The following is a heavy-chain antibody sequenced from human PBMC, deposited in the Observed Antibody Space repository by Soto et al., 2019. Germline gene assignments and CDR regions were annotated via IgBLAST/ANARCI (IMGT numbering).Heavy chain of an antibody. J-gene: IGHJ2*01. V-gene: IGHV3-30*18. D-gene: IGHD4-17*01. CDR3: AKSGTTVTTFWYFDL. CDR2: ISYDEDNI. CDR1: GFTFSNYG. Sequence: QVQLVESGGGVVQPGQSLRLACVGSGFTFSNYGMHWVRQAPGEGLEWVAVISYDEDNIYYADYVKGRFTISRDNSKDTLYLQMNSLRPEDTAVYFCAKSGTTVTTFWYFDLWGRGTLVTVSS.